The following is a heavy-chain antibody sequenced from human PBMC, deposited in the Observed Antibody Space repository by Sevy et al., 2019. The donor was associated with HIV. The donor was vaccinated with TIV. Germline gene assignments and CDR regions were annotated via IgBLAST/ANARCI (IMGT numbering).Heavy chain of an antibody. Sequence: SETLSLTCTVSGGSISRGSYFWTWIRQHPGKGLEWIGYIHYSGTTYYNPSLKSRLTISVDTSKNEFSLKLNSVTAADTAMYYCARQYYYDTSGFYWYFDLWGRGTLVTVSS. V-gene: IGHV4-31*03. J-gene: IGHJ2*01. D-gene: IGHD3-22*01. CDR3: ARQYYYDTSGFYWYFDL. CDR1: GGSISRGSYF. CDR2: IHYSGTT.